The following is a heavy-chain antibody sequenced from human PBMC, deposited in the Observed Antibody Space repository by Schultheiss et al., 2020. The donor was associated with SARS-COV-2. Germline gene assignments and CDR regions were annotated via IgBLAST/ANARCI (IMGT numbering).Heavy chain of an antibody. D-gene: IGHD3-10*01. V-gene: IGHV1-2*02. Sequence: ASVKVSCKASGYTFTGYYMHWVRQAPGQGLEWMGWINPNSGGTNYAQKLQGRVTMTTDTSTSTAYMELRSLRSDDTAVYYCATLAYYYGSGSSAGGMDVWGQGTTVTVSS. CDR2: INPNSGGT. J-gene: IGHJ6*02. CDR1: GYTFTGYY. CDR3: ATLAYYYGSGSSAGGMDV.